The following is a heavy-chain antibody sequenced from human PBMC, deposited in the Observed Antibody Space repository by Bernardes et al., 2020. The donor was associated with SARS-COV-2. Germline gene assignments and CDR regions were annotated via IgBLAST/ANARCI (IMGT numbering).Heavy chain of an antibody. D-gene: IGHD3-22*01. CDR1: GYTFTGYY. J-gene: IGHJ6*02. CDR2: INPNSGGT. V-gene: IGHV1-2*02. Sequence: ASVKVSCKASGYTFTGYYMHWVRQAPGQGLEWMGWINPNSGGTNYAQKFQGRVTMTRDTSISTAYMELSRLRSDDTAVYYCARDIPLYYYDSSGYYPLGYDYYGMDVWGQGTTVTVS. CDR3: ARDIPLYYYDSSGYYPLGYDYYGMDV.